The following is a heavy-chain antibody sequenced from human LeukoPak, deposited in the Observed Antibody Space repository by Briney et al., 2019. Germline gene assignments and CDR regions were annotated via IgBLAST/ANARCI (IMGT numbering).Heavy chain of an antibody. CDR1: GYTFNSYW. J-gene: IGHJ5*02. Sequence: GESLKISCKGSGYTFNSYWIGWVRQMPGKGLGWMGIIYPGDSDTRYSPSFQGQVTISADKSISTAYLRWSSLKASDTAMYYCARQLQSVCSSVSCSGNWFDPWGQGTLVTVSS. D-gene: IGHD2-15*01. V-gene: IGHV5-51*01. CDR2: IYPGDSDT. CDR3: ARQLQSVCSSVSCSGNWFDP.